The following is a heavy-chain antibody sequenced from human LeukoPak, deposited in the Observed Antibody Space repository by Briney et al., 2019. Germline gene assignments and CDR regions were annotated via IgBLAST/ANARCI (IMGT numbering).Heavy chain of an antibody. D-gene: IGHD3-10*01. Sequence: PGGSLRLSCAASGLTFSSYAMSWVRQAPGKGLEWVSAISGSGGSTYYADSVKGRFTIPRDNSKNTLYLQMNSLRAEDTAVYYCAKVTMVRGVIRAFDYWGQGTLVTVSS. V-gene: IGHV3-23*01. CDR1: GLTFSSYA. CDR3: AKVTMVRGVIRAFDY. CDR2: ISGSGGST. J-gene: IGHJ4*02.